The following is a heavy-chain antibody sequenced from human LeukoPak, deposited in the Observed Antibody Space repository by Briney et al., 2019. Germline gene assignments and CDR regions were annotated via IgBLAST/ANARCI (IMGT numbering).Heavy chain of an antibody. V-gene: IGHV3-66*01. CDR3: AREISRFGI. D-gene: IGHD3-16*01. CDR1: GFTFSSYA. Sequence: PGRSLRLSCAASGFTFSSYAMHWVRQAPGKGLEWVSGIYTGGTTYYTDSVKGRFTISRDNPNNTLYLQMHSLRAEDTAVYYCAREISRFGIWGQGTLVTVSS. J-gene: IGHJ4*02. CDR2: IYTGGTT.